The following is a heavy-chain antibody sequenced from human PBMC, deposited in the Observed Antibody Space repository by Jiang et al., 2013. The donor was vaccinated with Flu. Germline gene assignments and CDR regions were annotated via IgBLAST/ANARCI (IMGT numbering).Heavy chain of an antibody. CDR2: ISSSSSTI. CDR1: GFTFSSYS. Sequence: VQLVESGGGLVQPGGSLRLSCAASGFTFSSYSMNWVRQAPGKGLEWVSYISSSSSTIYYADSVKGRFTISRDNAKNSLYLQMNSLRAEDTAVYYCARALLPNYYYGSDYGMDVWGQGTTVTVSS. J-gene: IGHJ6*02. D-gene: IGHD3-10*01. V-gene: IGHV3-48*01. CDR3: ARALLPNYYYGSDYGMDV.